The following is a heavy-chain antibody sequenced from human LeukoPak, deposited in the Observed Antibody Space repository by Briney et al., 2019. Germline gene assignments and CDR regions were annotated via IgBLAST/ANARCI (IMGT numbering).Heavy chain of an antibody. CDR3: ARGSGTIFGVVTYDAFDI. CDR2: ISSSSSYI. D-gene: IGHD3-3*01. Sequence: GRSLRLSCAASGFTFSSYGMHWVRQAPGKGLEWVSSISSSSSYIYYADSVKGRFTISRDNAKNSLYLQMNSLRAEDTAVYYCARGSGTIFGVVTYDAFDIWGQGTMVTVSS. J-gene: IGHJ3*02. V-gene: IGHV3-21*01. CDR1: GFTFSSYG.